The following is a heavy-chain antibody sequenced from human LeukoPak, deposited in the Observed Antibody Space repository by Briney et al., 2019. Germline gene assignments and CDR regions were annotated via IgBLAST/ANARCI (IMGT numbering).Heavy chain of an antibody. CDR1: GGSISSGGYY. D-gene: IGHD2-2*02. Sequence: SETLSLTCTVSGGSISSGGYYWSWIRQHPGKGLEWFGYIYYSGSTYYNPSLKSRVTISVDTSKNQFSLKLSSVTAADTAVYYCARSLGYCSSTSCYTSENFGYWGQGTLVTVSS. J-gene: IGHJ4*02. V-gene: IGHV4-31*03. CDR2: IYYSGST. CDR3: ARSLGYCSSTSCYTSENFGY.